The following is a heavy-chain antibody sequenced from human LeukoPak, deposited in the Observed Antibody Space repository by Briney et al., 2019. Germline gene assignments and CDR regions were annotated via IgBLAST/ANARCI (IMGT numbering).Heavy chain of an antibody. J-gene: IGHJ4*02. CDR2: INSDGSST. CDR3: TTEDNSPYSSGWYPNYYFDY. V-gene: IGHV3-74*01. D-gene: IGHD6-19*01. CDR1: GFTFSSYW. Sequence: GGSLRLSCAASGFTFSSYWMHWVRQAPGKGLVWVSRINSDGSSTSYADSVKGRFTISRDNAKNTLYLQMNSLKTEDTAVYYCTTEDNSPYSSGWYPNYYFDYWGQGTLVTVSS.